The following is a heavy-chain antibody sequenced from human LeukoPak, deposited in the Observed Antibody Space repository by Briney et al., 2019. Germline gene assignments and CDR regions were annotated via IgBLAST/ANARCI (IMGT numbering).Heavy chain of an antibody. CDR2: ISHDGRDK. CDR1: GFTFSNNA. D-gene: IGHD3-10*01. V-gene: IGHV3-30-3*01. CDR3: ARMGTMIRGVATGLDI. Sequence: GRSLRLSCAVSGFTFSNNAMHWVRQAPAKGLEWLGVISHDGRDKYYADSVKGRFTVSRDNSKNILYLQMNSLRVEDTAVYYCARMGTMIRGVATGLDIWRQGTMVTVSS. J-gene: IGHJ3*02.